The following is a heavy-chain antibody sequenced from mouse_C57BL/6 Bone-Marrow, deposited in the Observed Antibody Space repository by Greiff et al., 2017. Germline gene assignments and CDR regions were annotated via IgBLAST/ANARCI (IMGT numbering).Heavy chain of an antibody. J-gene: IGHJ2*01. CDR2: IRNKANGYTT. Sequence: EVQVVESGGGLVQPGGSLSLSCAASGFTFTDYYMSWVRQPPGKALEWLGFIRNKANGYTTEYSASVKGRFTISRDNSQSILYLQMNALRAEDSATYYCARYSGGGDFDYWGQGTTLTVSS. CDR1: GFTFTDYY. CDR3: ARYSGGGDFDY. V-gene: IGHV7-3*01. D-gene: IGHD1-1*02.